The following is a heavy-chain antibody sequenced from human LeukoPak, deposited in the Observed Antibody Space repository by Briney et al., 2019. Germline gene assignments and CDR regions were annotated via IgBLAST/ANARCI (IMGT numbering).Heavy chain of an antibody. J-gene: IGHJ5*02. CDR1: GGTFSSYA. CDR2: IIPIFGTA. D-gene: IGHD2-15*01. CDR3: ANIVVVVAATSKPYNWFDP. Sequence: GSSVKVSCKASGGTFSSYAISWVRQAPGQGLEWMGGIIPIFGTANYAQKFQGRVTITAGKSTSTAYMELSSLRSEDTAVYYCANIVVVVAATSKPYNWFDPWGQGTLVTVSS. V-gene: IGHV1-69*06.